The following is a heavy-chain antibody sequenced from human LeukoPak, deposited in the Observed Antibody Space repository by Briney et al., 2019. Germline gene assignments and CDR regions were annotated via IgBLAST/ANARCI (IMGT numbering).Heavy chain of an antibody. D-gene: IGHD3-16*01. CDR3: AKGYYDTGELFDY. CDR1: GGSISTYY. Sequence: SETLSLTCTVSGGSISTYYWSWIRQPPGKGLEWIGYIYYSGSTNYNPPLKSRVTISVDTSKNQFSLKLSSVTAADTAVYYCAKGYYDTGELFDYWGQGTLVTVSS. V-gene: IGHV4-59*01. CDR2: IYYSGST. J-gene: IGHJ4*02.